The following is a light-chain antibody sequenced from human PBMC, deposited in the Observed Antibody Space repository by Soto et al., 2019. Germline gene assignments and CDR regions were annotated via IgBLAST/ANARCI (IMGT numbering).Light chain of an antibody. CDR3: SSYAGSNHLVV. CDR1: TSDVGGYDY. Sequence: QSALTQPPSASGSPGQSVTISCTGTTSDVGGYDYVSWYQQHPGKAPKLMIYEVSKRPSGVPDRFSGSKSGSTASLTVSGLQDEDEADYYCSSYAGSNHLVVFGGGTKLTVL. J-gene: IGLJ2*01. CDR2: EVS. V-gene: IGLV2-8*01.